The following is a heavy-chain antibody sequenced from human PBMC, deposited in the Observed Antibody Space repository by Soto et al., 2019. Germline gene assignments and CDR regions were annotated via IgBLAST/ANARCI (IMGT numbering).Heavy chain of an antibody. CDR2: ISHDGSQK. CDR3: AQDRDNWFAA. J-gene: IGHJ5*02. V-gene: IGHV3-30*18. Sequence: QVQLVEAGGGVVQPGRSLRLSCAGSRVTFSRFGMHWVRQAPGKGLEWLAVISHDGSQKYYAESVQGRFTISSDTSKDTMNLQMSSLRPEDTAIYYCAQDRDNWFAAWGQGTLVTVSS. CDR1: RVTFSRFG.